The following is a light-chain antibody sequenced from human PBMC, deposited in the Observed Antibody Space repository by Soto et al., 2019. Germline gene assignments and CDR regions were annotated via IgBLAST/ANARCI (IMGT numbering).Light chain of an antibody. CDR1: SSDVGGYNY. J-gene: IGLJ3*02. CDR2: EVS. Sequence: QSALTQPASVSGSPGQSITISCTGTSSDVGGYNYVSWYQQHPGKAPKLMIYEVSNRPSGVSNRFSGSKSGNTASLTISGLQAVDEADYYCCSYTSSSTRVFGGGTKLTVL. CDR3: CSYTSSSTRV. V-gene: IGLV2-14*01.